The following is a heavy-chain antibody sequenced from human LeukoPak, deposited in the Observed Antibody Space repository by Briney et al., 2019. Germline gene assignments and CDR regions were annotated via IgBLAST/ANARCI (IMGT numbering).Heavy chain of an antibody. V-gene: IGHV1-46*01. J-gene: IGHJ5*02. D-gene: IGHD2-2*01. Sequence: ASVKVSCKASGYTFTSYYMHWVRQAPGQGLEWMGIINPGGGSTSYAQKFQGRVTMTRDMSTSTVYMELSSLRSEDTAVYYCARNQYQLLNWFDPWGQGTLVTVSS. CDR1: GYTFTSYY. CDR2: INPGGGST. CDR3: ARNQYQLLNWFDP.